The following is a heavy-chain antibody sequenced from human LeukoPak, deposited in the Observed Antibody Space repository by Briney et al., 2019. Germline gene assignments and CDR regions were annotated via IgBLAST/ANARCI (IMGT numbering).Heavy chain of an antibody. V-gene: IGHV3-74*01. CDR1: GFTFSSYW. D-gene: IGHD3-22*01. J-gene: IGHJ4*02. CDR3: VREDSSGYHLPLFDY. Sequence: PGGSLRLSCAASGFTFSSYWMHWVRQAPGKGLVWVSRINPDGSNTRYADSVKGQFTISRDNAKNTLYLQMNSLRAEDTNIYYCVREDSSGYHLPLFDYWGQGTLVTVSS. CDR2: INPDGSNT.